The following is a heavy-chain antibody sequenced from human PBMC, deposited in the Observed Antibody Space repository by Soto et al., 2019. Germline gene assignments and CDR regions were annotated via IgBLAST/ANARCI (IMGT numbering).Heavy chain of an antibody. CDR1: GFTFSSYA. CDR2: ISGSGGST. V-gene: IGHV3-23*01. D-gene: IGHD3-16*01. J-gene: IGHJ6*02. CDR3: AKTKLRGSPWRDYYYYGMDV. Sequence: GGSLRLSCAASGFTFSSYAMSWVRQAPGKGLEWVSAISGSGGSTYYADSVKGRFTISRDNSKNTLSLQMNSLRAEDTAVYYCAKTKLRGSPWRDYYYYGMDVWGQGTTVTVSS.